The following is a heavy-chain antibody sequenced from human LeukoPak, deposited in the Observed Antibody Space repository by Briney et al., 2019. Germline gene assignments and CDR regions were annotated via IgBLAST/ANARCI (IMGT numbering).Heavy chain of an antibody. CDR3: AKGSYYDSSGSFYFDY. Sequence: GGSLRLSCAASGFTYSSYARSWVRQAPGNGLEWVSGFSGSGDNTYYADSVKGRFTISRDNSKNTLYVQVNSLGTEDTAAYYCAKGSYYDSSGSFYFDYWGQGTLVTVSS. CDR2: FSGSGDNT. D-gene: IGHD3-22*01. CDR1: GFTYSSYA. J-gene: IGHJ4*02. V-gene: IGHV3-23*01.